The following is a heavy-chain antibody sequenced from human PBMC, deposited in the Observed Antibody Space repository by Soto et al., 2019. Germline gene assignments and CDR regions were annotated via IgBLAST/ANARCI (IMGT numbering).Heavy chain of an antibody. D-gene: IGHD5-12*01. CDR3: ARGYSGYDRTFDY. J-gene: IGHJ4*02. CDR1: GGSISSYY. V-gene: IGHV4-59*01. CDR2: IYYSGST. Sequence: SETLSLTCTVSGGSISSYYWSWIRQPPGKGLEWIGYIYYSGSTNYNPSLKSRVTISVDTSKNQFSLKLSSVTAADTAVYYCARGYSGYDRTFDYWGQGTLVTVSS.